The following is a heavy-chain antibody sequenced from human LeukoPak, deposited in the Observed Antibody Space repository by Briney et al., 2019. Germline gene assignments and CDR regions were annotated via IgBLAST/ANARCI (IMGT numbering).Heavy chain of an antibody. V-gene: IGHV3-74*01. D-gene: IGHD3-22*01. Sequence: GGSLRLSCAASKFTLTNYWMHWVRQGPGEGRVWVSRISTGGTRTDYADSVKGRFTISKDDAKNTLDLQMNSLRAEDTALYDCARSHGVVVFEYWGQGTVATVS. CDR1: KFTLTNYW. CDR2: ISTGGTRT. J-gene: IGHJ4*02. CDR3: ARSHGVVVFEY.